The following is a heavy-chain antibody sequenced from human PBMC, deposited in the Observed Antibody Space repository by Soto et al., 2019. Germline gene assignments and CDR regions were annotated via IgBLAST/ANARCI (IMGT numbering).Heavy chain of an antibody. J-gene: IGHJ6*03. CDR2: ISSSSSVI. D-gene: IGHD7-27*01. V-gene: IGHV3-11*06. CDR3: AGDLSWGSNWYYYMDV. CDR1: GFTFSDYY. Sequence: GGSLRLSCAASGFTFSDYYMSWIRQAPGKGLEWVSYISSSSSVIDYADSVKGRFTVSRDNARNSLYLQMNSLRAEDTAVYYCAGDLSWGSNWYYYMDVWGKGTTVTVSS.